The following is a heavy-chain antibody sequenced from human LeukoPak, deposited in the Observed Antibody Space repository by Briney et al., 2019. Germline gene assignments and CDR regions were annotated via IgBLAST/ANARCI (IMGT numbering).Heavy chain of an antibody. J-gene: IGHJ5*02. D-gene: IGHD2-2*01. CDR2: INPNSGGT. V-gene: IGHV1-2*02. Sequence: ASVKVSCKASGYTFTGYYMHWVRQAPGQGLEWVGWINPNSGGTNYAQKFQGRVTMTRDTSISTAYMELSRLRSDDTAVYYCARDRIPPVVVVPAAIYWFDPWGQGTLVTVSS. CDR3: ARDRIPPVVVVPAAIYWFDP. CDR1: GYTFTGYY.